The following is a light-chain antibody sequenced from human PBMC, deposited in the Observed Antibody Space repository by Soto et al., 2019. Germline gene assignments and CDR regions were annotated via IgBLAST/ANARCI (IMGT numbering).Light chain of an antibody. V-gene: IGKV3-20*01. Sequence: EIVLTQSPGTLSVSPGERATLSCRASQSVRSSFVAWYQQKPGQAPRLLIYGASSRANGIPDRISGSGSGTDFTLTISRLEPEDFAVYFCQQYGSSPRTFGQGTKVDIK. CDR1: QSVRSSF. CDR2: GAS. CDR3: QQYGSSPRT. J-gene: IGKJ1*01.